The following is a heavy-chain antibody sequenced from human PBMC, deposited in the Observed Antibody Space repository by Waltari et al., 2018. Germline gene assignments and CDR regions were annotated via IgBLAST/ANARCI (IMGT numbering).Heavy chain of an antibody. Sequence: EVQLLESGGGLVQTGGSLRRSCAASGFTFSSYAMSWVRQAQGKGLEWVSAVSGSVGSTYYADSVKGRFTISRDNSKNTLYLQINSLRSDDTAVYYCAKALGGSGSYGAFDIWGQGTMVTVSS. D-gene: IGHD3-10*01. CDR3: AKALGGSGSYGAFDI. V-gene: IGHV3-23*01. CDR2: VSGSVGST. CDR1: GFTFSSYA. J-gene: IGHJ3*02.